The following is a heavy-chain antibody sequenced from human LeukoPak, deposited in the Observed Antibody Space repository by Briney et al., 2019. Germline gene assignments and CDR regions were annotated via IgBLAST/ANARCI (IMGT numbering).Heavy chain of an antibody. CDR2: IYQSGST. V-gene: IGHV4-34*01. CDR3: ARGQRLHYDSSGYKALSY. J-gene: IGHJ4*02. D-gene: IGHD3-22*01. CDR1: GGSFSGYY. Sequence: SETLSLTCAVYGGSFSGYYWSWIRQPPGKGLEWIGEIYQSGSTNYNPSLKSRVTISVDTSKNQFSLKLSSVTAADTAVYYCARGQRLHYDSSGYKALSYWGQGTLVTVSS.